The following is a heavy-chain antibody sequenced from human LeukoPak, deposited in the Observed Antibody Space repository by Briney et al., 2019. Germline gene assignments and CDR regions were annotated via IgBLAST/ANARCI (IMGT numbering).Heavy chain of an antibody. CDR1: GFTFSSYD. J-gene: IGHJ4*02. CDR3: ARDALMTTVTTALGY. D-gene: IGHD4-17*01. CDR2: IGTAGDT. V-gene: IGHV3-13*01. Sequence: SGGSLRLSCAASGFTFSSYDMHWVRQATGKGLEWVSAIGTAGDTYYPGSVKGRFTISRENAKNSLYLQMNSLRAGDTAVYYCARDALMTTVTTALGYWGQGTLVTVSS.